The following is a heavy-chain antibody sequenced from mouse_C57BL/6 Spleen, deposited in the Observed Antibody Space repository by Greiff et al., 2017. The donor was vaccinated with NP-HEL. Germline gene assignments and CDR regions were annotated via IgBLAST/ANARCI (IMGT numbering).Heavy chain of an antibody. J-gene: IGHJ1*03. CDR2: IYPGSGNT. CDR1: GYTFTDYY. CDR3: ARGPYYGSSYWYFDV. Sequence: VQLQQSGAELVRPGASVKLSCKASGYTFTDYYINWVKQRPGQGLEWIARIYPGSGNTYYNEKFKGKATLTAEKSSSTAYMQLSSLTSEDSAVYFCARGPYYGSSYWYFDVWGTGTTVTVSS. V-gene: IGHV1-76*01. D-gene: IGHD1-1*01.